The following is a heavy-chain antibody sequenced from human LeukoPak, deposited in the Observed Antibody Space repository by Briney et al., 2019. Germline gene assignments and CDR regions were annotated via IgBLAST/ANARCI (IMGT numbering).Heavy chain of an antibody. D-gene: IGHD3-10*01. J-gene: IGHJ3*02. CDR2: IIPIFGTA. Sequence: ASVKVSCKASGGTFSSYAISWVGQAPGQGLEWMGGIIPIFGTANYAQKFQGRVTITADKSTSTAYMELSSLRSEDTAVYYCARGDHYGSGSYAYAFDIWGQGTMVTVSS. CDR1: GGTFSSYA. CDR3: ARGDHYGSGSYAYAFDI. V-gene: IGHV1-69*06.